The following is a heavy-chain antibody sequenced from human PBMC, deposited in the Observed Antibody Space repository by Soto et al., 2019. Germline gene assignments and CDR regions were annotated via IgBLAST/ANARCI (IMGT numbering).Heavy chain of an antibody. Sequence: SETLSLTCTISGGSISNGDYYWNWIRQSPGKGLEWIGYIYYSGSTYYNPSLKSRVTMFVDTSNNQFSLKLTSVTVADTAVYYCAGEPVPDHVYYGLDVWGQGTTVTVSS. CDR3: AGEPVPDHVYYGLDV. J-gene: IGHJ6*02. CDR2: IYYSGST. CDR1: GGSISNGDYY. V-gene: IGHV4-30-4*01. D-gene: IGHD2-8*01.